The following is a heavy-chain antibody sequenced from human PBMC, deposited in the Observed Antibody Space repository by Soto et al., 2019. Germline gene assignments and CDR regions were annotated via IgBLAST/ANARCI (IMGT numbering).Heavy chain of an antibody. Sequence: GGSLRLSCAASGFTFSSYAMSWVRQAPGKGLEWVSAISGSGGSTYYADSVKGRLTISRDNSKNTLYLQMNSLRAEDTAVYYCAKCFEMWAVAGTNDYWGQGTLVTVSS. CDR2: ISGSGGST. CDR3: AKCFEMWAVAGTNDY. J-gene: IGHJ4*02. V-gene: IGHV3-23*01. D-gene: IGHD6-19*01. CDR1: GFTFSSYA.